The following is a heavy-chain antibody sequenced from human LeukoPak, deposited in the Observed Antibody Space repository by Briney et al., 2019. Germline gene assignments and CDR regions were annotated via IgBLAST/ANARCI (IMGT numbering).Heavy chain of an antibody. Sequence: PSETLSLTCTVSGGSISSYYWSWIRQPPGKGLEWIGYIYYSGSTNYNPSLKSRVTISVDTSKNQFSLKLSSVTAADTAVYYCAGSPGWHSWYFDLWGRGTLVTVSS. D-gene: IGHD6-19*01. CDR3: AGSPGWHSWYFDL. CDR1: GGSISSYY. CDR2: IYYSGST. J-gene: IGHJ2*01. V-gene: IGHV4-59*01.